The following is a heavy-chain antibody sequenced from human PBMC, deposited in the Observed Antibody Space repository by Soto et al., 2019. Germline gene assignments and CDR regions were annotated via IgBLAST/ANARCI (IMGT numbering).Heavy chain of an antibody. J-gene: IGHJ4*02. V-gene: IGHV3-30*18. CDR3: AKEDGGSYEPSFYY. Sequence: SLRLSCASSGFTFRSHGMHWVRQAPGKGLEWAAGISYDGSNKYYEDSLKGRFTISRDNSKNTLYLQMNSLRAEDTAVYYCAKEDGGSYEPSFYYWGQGTLVTVFS. D-gene: IGHD1-26*01. CDR1: GFTFRSHG. CDR2: ISYDGSNK.